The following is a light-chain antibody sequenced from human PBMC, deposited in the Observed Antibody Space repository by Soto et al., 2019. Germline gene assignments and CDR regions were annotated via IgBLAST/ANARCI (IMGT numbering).Light chain of an antibody. Sequence: QSVLTQPPSVSGAPGQRVTISCTGSSSNIGAGYDVHWYQQLPGTAPKLLIYGNSNRPSGVPDRFSGSKSGTSDSLAITGLQAEDEADYYCQSYDSSLSGVVFGGGHKLTVL. CDR1: SSNIGAGYD. J-gene: IGLJ2*01. CDR3: QSYDSSLSGVV. V-gene: IGLV1-40*01. CDR2: GNS.